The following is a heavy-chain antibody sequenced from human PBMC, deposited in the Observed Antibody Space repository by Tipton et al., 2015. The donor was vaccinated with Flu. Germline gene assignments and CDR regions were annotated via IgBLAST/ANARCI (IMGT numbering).Heavy chain of an antibody. D-gene: IGHD3-9*01. Sequence: QSGAEVKKPGASVKVSCKASGYTFTGYYMHWVRQAPGQGLEWMGWINPNSGGTNYAQKFQGRVTMTRGTSISTAYMELSRLRSDDTAVYYCARGHYDILTGWAYYFDYWGQGTLVTVSS. CDR3: ARGHYDILTGWAYYFDY. CDR1: GYTFTGYY. J-gene: IGHJ4*02. V-gene: IGHV1-2*02. CDR2: INPNSGGT.